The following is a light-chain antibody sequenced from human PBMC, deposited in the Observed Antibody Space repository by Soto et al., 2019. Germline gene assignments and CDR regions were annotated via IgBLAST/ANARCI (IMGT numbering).Light chain of an antibody. Sequence: TVMTQSPAALSVSPGVRASLSCRASQSVGGNLAWYQLKPGQSPRLLIYDASTRATGIPDRFTGSGSGTEFTLTIASLQSDDIAIYYCQQYDDWPPLTFGGGTKVDLK. CDR2: DAS. V-gene: IGKV3-15*01. CDR3: QQYDDWPPLT. CDR1: QSVGGN. J-gene: IGKJ4*01.